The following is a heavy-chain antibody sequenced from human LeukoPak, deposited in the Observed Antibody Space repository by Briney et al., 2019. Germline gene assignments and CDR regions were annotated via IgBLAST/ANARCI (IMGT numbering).Heavy chain of an antibody. CDR1: THSLSSNSYS. V-gene: IGHV4-39*07. D-gene: IGHD3-3*01. Sequence: TRSPTWTLSTHSLSSNSYSWGWIRQPPEKGLEWLGHNTYTGETYYSPSLKIPVTLSVDTSKNEFSLNLIPVTAADTAVYYCAREVPIYGISDYWGQGTLVTVSS. CDR2: NTYTGET. CDR3: AREVPIYGISDY. J-gene: IGHJ4*02.